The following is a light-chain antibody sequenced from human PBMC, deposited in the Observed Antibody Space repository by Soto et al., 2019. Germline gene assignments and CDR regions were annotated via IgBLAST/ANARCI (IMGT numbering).Light chain of an antibody. CDR1: QSVLSSSNNKNS. J-gene: IGKJ4*01. CDR2: WAS. Sequence: DIVMTQSPDSLAVSLGERATINCKSSQSVLSSSNNKNSLAWYQQKPGQPPKLLLYWASTRGSGVPDRFSGSGSGTDFTLTISSLQAEDVAVYYCQHYYSSPFTFGGGTKVEIK. CDR3: QHYYSSPFT. V-gene: IGKV4-1*01.